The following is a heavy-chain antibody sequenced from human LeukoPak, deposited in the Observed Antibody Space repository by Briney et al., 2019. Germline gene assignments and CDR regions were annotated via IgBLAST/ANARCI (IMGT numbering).Heavy chain of an antibody. D-gene: IGHD6-6*01. CDR3: ARDMDRPHKYSSSSKLPFDY. CDR2: ISAYNGNT. J-gene: IGHJ4*02. CDR1: GYTFTSYG. V-gene: IGHV1-18*01. Sequence: GASVKVSCKASGYTFTSYGISWVRQAPGQGLEWMGWISAYNGNTNYAQKLQGRVTMTTDTSTSTAYMELRSLRSDDTAVYYCARDMDRPHKYSSSSKLPFDYWGQGTLVTVSS.